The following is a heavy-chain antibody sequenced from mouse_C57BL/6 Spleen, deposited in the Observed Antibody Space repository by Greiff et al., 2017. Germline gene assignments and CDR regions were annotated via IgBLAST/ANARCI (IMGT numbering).Heavy chain of an antibody. CDR3: AREVDSSCPDYYAMDD. D-gene: IGHD3-2*02. Sequence: EVQVVESEGGLVQPGSSMKLSCTASGFTFSDYYMAWVRQVPEKGLEWVANINSDGSSTYYLDSLKSRFIISRDNAKNILYLQMSRLKSEDTATYYVAREVDSSCPDYYAMDDWGKGTSVTVSS. CDR1: GFTFSDYY. CDR2: INSDGSST. V-gene: IGHV5-16*01. J-gene: IGHJ4*01.